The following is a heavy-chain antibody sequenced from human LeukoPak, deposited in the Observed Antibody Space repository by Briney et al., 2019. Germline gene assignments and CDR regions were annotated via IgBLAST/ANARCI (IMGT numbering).Heavy chain of an antibody. Sequence: GASVKVSCKASGATFSSYAISWVRQAPGQGLEWMGRIIPFLPVANYAQDFQGRVTITADKPTNTAYMELNSLTSEDTAVYYCARDGRVLTGNDAFDIWGQGTMVTVSS. CDR2: IIPFLPVA. CDR1: GATFSSYA. D-gene: IGHD3-9*01. J-gene: IGHJ3*02. CDR3: ARDGRVLTGNDAFDI. V-gene: IGHV1-69*04.